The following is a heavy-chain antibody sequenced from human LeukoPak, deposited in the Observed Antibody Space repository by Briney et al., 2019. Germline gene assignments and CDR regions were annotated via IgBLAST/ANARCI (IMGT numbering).Heavy chain of an antibody. V-gene: IGHV3-66*02. J-gene: IGHJ3*02. D-gene: IGHD2-2*01. CDR3: SRDQGASDATGTRKDAFDI. Sequence: GGSPRLSCAASGFTVSSIYMNWVRQAPGKGLEWVSVLYSGGSTYYAASVKGRFTISTDNSKNTLYLQMNSLRAEDTAVYYWSRDQGASDATGTRKDAFDIWGQGTMVTVSS. CDR2: LYSGGST. CDR1: GFTVSSIY.